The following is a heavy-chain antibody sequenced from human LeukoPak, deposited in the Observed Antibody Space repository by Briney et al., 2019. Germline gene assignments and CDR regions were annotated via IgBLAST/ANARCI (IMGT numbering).Heavy chain of an antibody. CDR1: GFTFSSYG. CDR2: IWYDGSNK. J-gene: IGHJ4*02. V-gene: IGHV3-33*06. CDR3: AKDLSTGRAVAGGGFDY. Sequence: GRSLRLSCAASGFTFSSYGMHWVRQAPGKGLEWVAVIWYDGSNKYYADSVKGRFTISRDNSKNTLYVQMNSLRAEDTAVYYCAKDLSTGRAVAGGGFDYWGQGTLVTVSS. D-gene: IGHD6-19*01.